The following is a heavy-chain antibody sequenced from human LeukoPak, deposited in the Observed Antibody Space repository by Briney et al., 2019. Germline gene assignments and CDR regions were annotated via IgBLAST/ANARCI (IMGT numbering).Heavy chain of an antibody. D-gene: IGHD3-3*01. Sequence: SQTLSLTCTVSDGSSSSGDYYWSWIRQPPGKGLEWIGYIYYSGSTYYNPSLKSRVTISVDTSKNQFSLKLSSVTAADTAVYYCARGGVVTYYFDYWGQGTLVTVSS. CDR1: DGSSSSGDYY. J-gene: IGHJ4*02. CDR3: ARGGVVTYYFDY. V-gene: IGHV4-30-4*08. CDR2: IYYSGST.